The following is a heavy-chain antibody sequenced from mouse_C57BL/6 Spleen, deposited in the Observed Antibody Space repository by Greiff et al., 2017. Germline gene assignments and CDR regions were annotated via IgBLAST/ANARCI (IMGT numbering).Heavy chain of an antibody. Sequence: EVQLVESGGGLVKPGGSLKLSCAASGFTFSDYGMHWVRQAPEKGLEWVAYISSGSSTNYYADTVKGRFTIARDNAKNTLFLQMTSLRSEDTAMYYCARLEWDAMDYWGQGTSVTVSS. CDR1: GFTFSDYG. CDR2: ISSGSSTN. J-gene: IGHJ4*01. CDR3: ARLEWDAMDY. D-gene: IGHD1-3*01. V-gene: IGHV5-17*01.